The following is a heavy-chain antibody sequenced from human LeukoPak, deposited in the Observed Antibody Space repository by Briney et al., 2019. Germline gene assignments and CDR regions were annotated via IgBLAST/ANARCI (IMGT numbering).Heavy chain of an antibody. CDR1: GGSIGSYY. Sequence: SETLSLTCTVSGGSIGSYYWSWIRQPPGKGLEWIGFIYYTGSTNYNSSLKSRVTISLDTSKNQFSLRLSSMTAADTAVYFCARCGYSCGTGYHFDSWGQGTLVTVSS. CDR2: IYYTGST. J-gene: IGHJ4*02. V-gene: IGHV4-59*13. D-gene: IGHD5-18*01. CDR3: ARCGYSCGTGYHFDS.